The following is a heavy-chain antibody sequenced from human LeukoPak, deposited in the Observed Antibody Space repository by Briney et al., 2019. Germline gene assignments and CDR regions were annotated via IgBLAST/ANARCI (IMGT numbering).Heavy chain of an antibody. J-gene: IGHJ6*03. Sequence: PGGSLRLSCAASGFTFSSYAMNWVRQAPGKGLEWVSGISDSGITTYYADSVKGRFTISRDNSKNTLYLQMNSLRAEDTAVYYCARANGGNPPLAYMDVWGKGTTVTVSS. CDR2: ISDSGITT. D-gene: IGHD4-23*01. CDR1: GFTFSSYA. CDR3: ARANGGNPPLAYMDV. V-gene: IGHV3-23*01.